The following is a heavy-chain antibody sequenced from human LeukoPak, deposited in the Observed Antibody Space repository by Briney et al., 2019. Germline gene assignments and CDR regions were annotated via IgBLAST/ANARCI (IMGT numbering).Heavy chain of an antibody. J-gene: IGHJ5*02. V-gene: IGHV1-69*05. D-gene: IGHD3-3*01. CDR3: ARDLRGFYYDFWSGEFWFDP. CDR1: GGTFSSYA. Sequence: GSSVKVSCKASGGTFSSYAISWVRQAPGQGLEWMGRIIPIFGTANYAQKFQGRVTITTDESTSTAYMELSSLRSEDTAVYYCARDLRGFYYDFWSGEFWFDPWGQGTLVTVSS. CDR2: IIPIFGTA.